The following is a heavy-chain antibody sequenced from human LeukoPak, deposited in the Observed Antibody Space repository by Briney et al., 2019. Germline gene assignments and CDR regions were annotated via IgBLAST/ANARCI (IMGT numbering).Heavy chain of an antibody. D-gene: IGHD4-17*01. V-gene: IGHV1-2*02. CDR2: INPNSGGT. Sequence: VASVKVSCKTSGYTFIDYYVHWVRKAPGQGLEWLGWINPNSGGTSNAQMLQGRVTLTRDTSINTAYMELRRLTSDDTAVYYCAKVGGDSGRGWDPADYWGQGTLVTVSS. CDR1: GYTFIDYY. CDR3: AKVGGDSGRGWDPADY. J-gene: IGHJ4*02.